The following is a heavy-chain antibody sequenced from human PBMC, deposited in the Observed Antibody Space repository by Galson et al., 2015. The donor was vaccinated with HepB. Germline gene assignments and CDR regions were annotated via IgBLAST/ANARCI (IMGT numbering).Heavy chain of an antibody. Sequence: SVKVSCKASGYTFTNYGINWVRQAPGPGLEWMGWISAYNGKTNYAQKLQGRVTMTTDTSTSTAYMELRSLISHDTVVYYYARVGFYWPRLVLYYYMDAWGKGTTVTVSS. CDR3: ARVGFYWPRLVLYYYMDA. CDR2: ISAYNGKT. V-gene: IGHV1-18*01. D-gene: IGHD2/OR15-2a*01. J-gene: IGHJ6*03. CDR1: GYTFTNYG.